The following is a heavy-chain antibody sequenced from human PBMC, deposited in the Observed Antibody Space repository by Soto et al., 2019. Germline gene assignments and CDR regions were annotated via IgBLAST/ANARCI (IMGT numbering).Heavy chain of an antibody. J-gene: IGHJ5*02. CDR3: ARGYCSSTSCPLSTCSRWFDP. Sequence: SVKVSCKASGGTFSSYAISWVRQAPGQGLEWMGGIIPIFGTANYAQKFQGRVTITADESTSTAYMELSSLRSEDTAVYYCARGYCSSTSCPLSTCSRWFDPWGQGTLVTVSS. CDR2: IIPIFGTA. CDR1: GGTFSSYA. V-gene: IGHV1-69*13. D-gene: IGHD2-2*01.